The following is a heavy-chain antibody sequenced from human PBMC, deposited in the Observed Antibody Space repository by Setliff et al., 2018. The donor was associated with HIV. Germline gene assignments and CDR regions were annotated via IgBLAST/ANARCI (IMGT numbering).Heavy chain of an antibody. CDR2: IYYNGNI. V-gene: IGHV4-38-2*01. CDR1: GNSIGSGYY. J-gene: IGHJ4*02. Sequence: SETLSLTCAVSGNSIGSGYYWGWIRQPPGKGLEWIASIYYNGNIYYNPSLKSRITITMDTSKNQFSLKLSSVTAADTAVYSCVRHLSEMAMVDHWGQGTLVTVSS. CDR3: VRHLSEMAMVDH.